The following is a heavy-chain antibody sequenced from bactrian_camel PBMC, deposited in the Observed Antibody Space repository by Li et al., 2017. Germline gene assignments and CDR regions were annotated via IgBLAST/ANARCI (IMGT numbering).Heavy chain of an antibody. CDR3: AADLLLMRPLEASEYKY. CDR1: GITEGTNC. J-gene: IGHJ4*01. D-gene: IGHD8*01. V-gene: IGHV3S63*01. Sequence: HVQLVESGGGSVQAGGSLRLSCEVSGITEGTNCIGWFRQDPGKEREGVASIYTGTDRTYYADSVKGRFAIWQDNAKATVYLEINYLRPEDTAMYYCAADLLLMRPLEASEYKYWGQGTQVTVS. CDR2: IYTGTDRT.